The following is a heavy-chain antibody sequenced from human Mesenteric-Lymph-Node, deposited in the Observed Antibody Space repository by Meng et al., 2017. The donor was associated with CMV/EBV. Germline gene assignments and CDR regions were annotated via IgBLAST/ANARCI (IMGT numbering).Heavy chain of an antibody. CDR2: INQDGSEK. Sequence: GGSLRLSCAASGFTFSDYWMSWVRQAPGEGLAWLADINQDGSEKYYVDSVEGRFTISRDNAKNSLYLQMNSLRAEDTAVYYCATDQGTQGWFDPWGQGTLVTVSS. CDR1: GFTFSDYW. V-gene: IGHV3-7*01. D-gene: IGHD3-10*01. CDR3: ATDQGTQGWFDP. J-gene: IGHJ5*02.